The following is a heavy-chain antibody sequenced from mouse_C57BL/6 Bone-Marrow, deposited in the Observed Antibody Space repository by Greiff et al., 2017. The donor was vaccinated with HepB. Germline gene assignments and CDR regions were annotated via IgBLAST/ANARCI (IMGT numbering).Heavy chain of an antibody. CDR2: INPNNGGT. V-gene: IGHV1-18*01. Sequence: DVQLVESGPELVKPGASVKIPCKASGYTFTDYNMDWVKQSHGKSLEWIGDINPNNGGTIYNQKFKGKATLTVDKSSSTAYMELRSLTSEDTAVYYCARGDYFWFAYWGQGTLVTVSA. CDR3: ARGDYFWFAY. D-gene: IGHD1-1*01. CDR1: GYTFTDYN. J-gene: IGHJ3*01.